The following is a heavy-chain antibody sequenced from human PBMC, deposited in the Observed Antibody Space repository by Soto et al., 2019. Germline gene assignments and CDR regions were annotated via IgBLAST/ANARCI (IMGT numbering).Heavy chain of an antibody. CDR3: ARLWARHSYYYGMDV. CDR2: IYYSGST. D-gene: IGHD3-10*01. CDR1: GGSISSSSYY. J-gene: IGHJ6*02. V-gene: IGHV4-39*01. Sequence: AETLSLTCTVSGGSISSSSYYWGWIRQPPGKGLEWIGSIYYSGSTYYNPSLKSRVTISVDTSKNQFSLKLSSVTAADTAVYYCARLWARHSYYYGMDVWGQGTTVTVSS.